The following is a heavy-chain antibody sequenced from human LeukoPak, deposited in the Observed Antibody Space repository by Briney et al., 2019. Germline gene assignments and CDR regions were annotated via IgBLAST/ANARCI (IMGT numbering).Heavy chain of an antibody. J-gene: IGHJ4*02. D-gene: IGHD6-13*01. Sequence: GGSLRLSCAASGFTFSSYWMSWVRQAPGEGLEWVANIKQDGSEKNYVDSVKGRFTISRDDAKKSLYLQMNSLRAEDTAVYYCARGLLAAAGIDYWGQGALVTVSS. CDR1: GFTFSSYW. V-gene: IGHV3-7*04. CDR2: IKQDGSEK. CDR3: ARGLLAAAGIDY.